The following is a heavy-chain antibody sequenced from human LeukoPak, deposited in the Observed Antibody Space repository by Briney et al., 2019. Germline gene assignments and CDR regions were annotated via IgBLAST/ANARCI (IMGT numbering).Heavy chain of an antibody. CDR2: IYYSGST. J-gene: IGHJ4*02. D-gene: IGHD6-13*01. Sequence: SETLSLTCTVSGGSISSSSYYWGWIRQPPGKGLEWIGSIYYSGSTYYNPSLKSRVTISVNTSKNQFSLKLSSVTAADTAVYYCARIIAAAAPFDYWGQGTLVTVSS. CDR3: ARIIAAAAPFDY. V-gene: IGHV4-39*01. CDR1: GGSISSSSYY.